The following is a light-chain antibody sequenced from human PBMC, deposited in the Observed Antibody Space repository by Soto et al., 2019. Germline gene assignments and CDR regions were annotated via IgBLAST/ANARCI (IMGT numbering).Light chain of an antibody. CDR3: SSFTSSSTYVI. J-gene: IGLJ2*01. CDR1: SSDVGGYKY. V-gene: IGLV2-14*01. Sequence: QSVLTQHASVSGSPGQSITISCTGTSSDVGGYKYVSWYQQHPDKAPKLMIYEVSNRPSGVSHLFSGSKSGNTASLTISGLQADYESDYYCSSFTSSSTYVIFGGGTKLTVL. CDR2: EVS.